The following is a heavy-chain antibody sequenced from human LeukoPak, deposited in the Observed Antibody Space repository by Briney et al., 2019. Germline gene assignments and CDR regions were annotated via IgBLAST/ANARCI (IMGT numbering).Heavy chain of an antibody. Sequence: ASVKLSCKASGYTFTGYYMHWVRQAPGQALEWMGCINPNSGGTNYAQKFQGRVTMTRDTSIRTAYMELSRLRSDDTAVYYCARDSRTIFGVVISWFDPWGQGTLVTVSS. V-gene: IGHV1-2*02. D-gene: IGHD3-3*01. J-gene: IGHJ5*02. CDR1: GYTFTGYY. CDR3: ARDSRTIFGVVISWFDP. CDR2: INPNSGGT.